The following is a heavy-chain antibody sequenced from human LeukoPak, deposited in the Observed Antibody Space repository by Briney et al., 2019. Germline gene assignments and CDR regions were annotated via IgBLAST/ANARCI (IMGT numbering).Heavy chain of an antibody. CDR3: ARSGPTFDP. D-gene: IGHD3-10*01. J-gene: IGHJ5*02. CDR2: IYYSGST. CDR1: GGSISSYY. Sequence: PSETLSLTCTVSGGSISSYYWSWIRQPPGKGLEWIGYIYYSGSTNYNPSLKSRVTISVDTSKNQFSLKLSSVTAADTAVYYCARSGPTFDPWGQGTLVTVSS. V-gene: IGHV4-59*01.